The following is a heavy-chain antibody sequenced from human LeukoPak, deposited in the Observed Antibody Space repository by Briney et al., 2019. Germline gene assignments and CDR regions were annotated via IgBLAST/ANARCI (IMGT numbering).Heavy chain of an antibody. CDR3: ARDTHYYGSGSPAFDI. J-gene: IGHJ3*02. Sequence: GGSLRLSCEASGFTFSSYSMNWVRQAPGKGLEWVSYISYSSATIHYADSVKGRFTISRDNAKNSLFLQMNSLRAEDTALYYCARDTHYYGSGSPAFDIWGQGTMVTVSS. CDR2: ISYSSATI. D-gene: IGHD3-10*01. CDR1: GFTFSSYS. V-gene: IGHV3-48*01.